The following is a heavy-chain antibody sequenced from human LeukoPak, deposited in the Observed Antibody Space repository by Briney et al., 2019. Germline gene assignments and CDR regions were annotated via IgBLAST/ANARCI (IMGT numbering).Heavy chain of an antibody. CDR1: GFTFSSYA. Sequence: GGSLRLSCAASGFTFSSYAMHWVRQAPGKGLEWVAVISYDGSNKYYADSVKGRFTISRDNSKNTLYLQMNSLRAEDTAVYYCARDAVAGDKYYYYYMDVWGKGTTVTVSS. J-gene: IGHJ6*03. V-gene: IGHV3-30*04. D-gene: IGHD6-19*01. CDR3: ARDAVAGDKYYYYYMDV. CDR2: ISYDGSNK.